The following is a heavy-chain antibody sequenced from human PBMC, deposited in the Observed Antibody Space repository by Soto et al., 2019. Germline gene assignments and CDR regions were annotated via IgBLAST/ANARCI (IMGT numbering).Heavy chain of an antibody. CDR2: VSYDGRQK. Sequence: QVQVVESGGAAVQPGQSLRLSCAASGFTFSSYTFHWVRQAPGKGLEWVAVVSYDGRQKFHADSVKGWFTISRENFKNTGNLQMNSLRPEDTAIYFCVREYSPSWEAYYGLRGQGTRVTV. V-gene: IGHV3-30*04. CDR3: VREYSPSWEAYYGL. D-gene: IGHD4-17*01. CDR1: GFTFSSYT. J-gene: IGHJ1*01.